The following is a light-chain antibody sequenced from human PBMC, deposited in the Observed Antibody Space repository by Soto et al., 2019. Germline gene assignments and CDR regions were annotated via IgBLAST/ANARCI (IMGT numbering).Light chain of an antibody. V-gene: IGKV1-5*03. J-gene: IGKJ1*01. CDR2: RAS. Sequence: DIQMTQSPSTLSASVGDRVIITCRASQSISSWLAWYQQKPGKAPNLLIYRASTLKSGIPSRFSGSGSGTEFTLTISSLQPDDFAPYYCQQYDRASLTFGQGTKVEIK. CDR3: QQYDRASLT. CDR1: QSISSW.